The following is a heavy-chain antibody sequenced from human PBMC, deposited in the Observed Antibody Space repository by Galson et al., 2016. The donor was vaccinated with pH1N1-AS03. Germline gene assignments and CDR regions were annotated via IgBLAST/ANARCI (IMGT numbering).Heavy chain of an antibody. Sequence: SLRLSCAASGFTLSTYDMHWVRQATGKGLEWVSIIAATADTNYGGSVKGRFTISREDAKNSLYLQMNSLRAEDTAVYYCAVWGYISNTHGMDVWGKGTTVTVSS. CDR3: AVWGYISNTHGMDV. CDR1: GFTLSTYD. CDR2: IAATADT. D-gene: IGHD5-18*01. J-gene: IGHJ6*04. V-gene: IGHV3-13*01.